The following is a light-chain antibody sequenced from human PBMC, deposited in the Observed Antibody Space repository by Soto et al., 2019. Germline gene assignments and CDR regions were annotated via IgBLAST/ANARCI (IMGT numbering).Light chain of an antibody. CDR3: QQYNNWPPWT. Sequence: EIVLTQSPGTLSLSPGERATLSCRASQSVSSNLAWYQQKPGQAPRLLIYGASTRATGIPARFGGSGSGTEFTLTISSLQSEDFAIYYCQQYNNWPPWTFGQGTKVDIK. CDR1: QSVSSN. V-gene: IGKV3-15*01. J-gene: IGKJ1*01. CDR2: GAS.